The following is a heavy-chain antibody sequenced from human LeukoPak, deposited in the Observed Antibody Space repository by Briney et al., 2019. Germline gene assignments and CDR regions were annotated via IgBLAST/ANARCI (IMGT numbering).Heavy chain of an antibody. CDR1: RFTFSSYA. V-gene: IGHV3-23*01. CDR3: AKVDYGDYVDYFDY. D-gene: IGHD4-17*01. Sequence: GGPLRLSCAASRFTFSSYAMSWVRQAPGKGLEWVSGISGSGGSTDYADSVKGRFTISRDNSRSTLFLQMNSLRAEDTAVYYCAKVDYGDYVDYFDYWGQGTLVTVSS. CDR2: ISGSGGST. J-gene: IGHJ4*02.